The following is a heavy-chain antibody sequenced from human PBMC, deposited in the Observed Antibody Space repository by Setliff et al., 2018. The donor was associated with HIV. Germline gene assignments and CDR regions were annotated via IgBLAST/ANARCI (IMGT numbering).Heavy chain of an antibody. CDR1: GGTFTT. CDR2: VIPMYNTE. Sequence: GASVKVSCKASGGTFTTITWVRQAPRQGLEWMGGVIPMYNTETYAQKFQDRITITTDESTSTSYMELRSLRSEDTAIYYCARGNIGDSGSSFGNWFDPWGQGTLVTVSS. J-gene: IGHJ5*02. D-gene: IGHD1-26*01. V-gene: IGHV1-69*05. CDR3: ARGNIGDSGSSFGNWFDP.